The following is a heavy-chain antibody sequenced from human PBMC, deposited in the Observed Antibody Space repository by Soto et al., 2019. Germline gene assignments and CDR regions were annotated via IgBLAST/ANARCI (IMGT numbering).Heavy chain of an antibody. Sequence: EVQLVESGGGLVQPGESLRLSCAASGFTFSNSWMSWVRQAPGKGLEWVANIKEDGSEKDYVDPVKGRFTITRDNAKNSLYLQMNNLRAEDTAVYYCARESEDLTSNFDYWGQGTLVTVSS. J-gene: IGHJ4*02. CDR3: ARESEDLTSNFDY. V-gene: IGHV3-7*01. CDR1: GFTFSNSW. CDR2: IKEDGSEK.